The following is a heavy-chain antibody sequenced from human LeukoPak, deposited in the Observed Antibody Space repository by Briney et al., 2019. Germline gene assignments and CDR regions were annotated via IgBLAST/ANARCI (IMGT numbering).Heavy chain of an antibody. CDR3: AKWASGFWSGYYSDF. V-gene: IGHV3-23*01. D-gene: IGHD3-3*01. CDR1: GFTFSSCA. CDR2: ISGSVGST. Sequence: GGSLRLSCAASGFTFSSCAMTCVRQAPGKGVEWVSAISGSVGSTYYADSVKGRFTISRDNSKNTLYLQMNSLRAEDTAVYYCAKWASGFWSGYYSDFWGQGTLVTVSS. J-gene: IGHJ4*02.